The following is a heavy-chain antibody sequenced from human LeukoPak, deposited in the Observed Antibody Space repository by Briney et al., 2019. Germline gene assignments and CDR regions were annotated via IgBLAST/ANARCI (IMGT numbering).Heavy chain of an antibody. V-gene: IGHV1-46*01. Sequence: ASVTVSFKAPGYTFTTYYMHWVRQAPGQGLEWMGIINPSGGSTSYAQKFQGRVTMTRDMSTSTVYMEVSSLRSEDTAVYYCARGATTSLYNWFDPWGQGTLVTVSS. CDR3: ARGATTSLYNWFDP. J-gene: IGHJ5*02. D-gene: IGHD5-12*01. CDR2: INPSGGST. CDR1: GYTFTTYY.